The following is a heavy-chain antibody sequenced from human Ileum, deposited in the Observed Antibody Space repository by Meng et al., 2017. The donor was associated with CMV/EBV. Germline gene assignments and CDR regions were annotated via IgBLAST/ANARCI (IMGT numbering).Heavy chain of an antibody. CDR3: AMGWLHS. CDR2: IDSGGST. CDR1: GFTVNSNY. Sequence: GQLVESGGGLVQPGGSLRLSCAASGFTVNSNYMNWVRQAPGKGLEWVSLIDSGGSTYYADSVKGRFTISRDISKNTMDLQMNSLRVEDTAVYYCAMGWLHSWGQGTLVTVSS. V-gene: IGHV3-66*01. D-gene: IGHD5-12*01. J-gene: IGHJ4*02.